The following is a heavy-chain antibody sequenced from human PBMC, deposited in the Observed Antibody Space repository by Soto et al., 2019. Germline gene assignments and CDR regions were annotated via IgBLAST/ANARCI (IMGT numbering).Heavy chain of an antibody. CDR2: ISGTDDYT. V-gene: IGHV3-23*01. CDR1: GFTFSNFA. J-gene: IGHJ4*02. Sequence: GGSLRLSCAASGFTFSNFAMTWVRQAPGEGLEWVSSISGTDDYTYYADSVKGRFTISRDNARNTLFLHMNNLRAEDTGVYFCARDIGFDYVNWGQGTLVTVSS. CDR3: ARDIGFDYVN. D-gene: IGHD3-16*01.